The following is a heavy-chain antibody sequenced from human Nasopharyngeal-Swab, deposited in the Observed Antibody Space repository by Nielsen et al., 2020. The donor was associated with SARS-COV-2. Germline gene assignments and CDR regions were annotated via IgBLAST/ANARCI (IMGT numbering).Heavy chain of an antibody. V-gene: IGHV3-74*01. D-gene: IGHD3-9*01. J-gene: IGHJ6*02. Sequence: GESLKISCAASGFTFSSHWMHWVRQAPGKGLVWVSRINSDGSSTSYADSVKGRFTISRDNAKNTLYLQMNSLRAEDTAVYYCARDNYDILTGYYYYYYGMDVWGQGTTVTVSS. CDR1: GFTFSSHW. CDR3: ARDNYDILTGYYYYYYGMDV. CDR2: INSDGSST.